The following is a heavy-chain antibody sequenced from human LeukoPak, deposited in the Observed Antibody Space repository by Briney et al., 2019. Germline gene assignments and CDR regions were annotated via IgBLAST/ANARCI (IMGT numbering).Heavy chain of an antibody. CDR1: GGSISSYY. CDR2: IDYSGST. CDR3: ARARRSSGRPDAFDI. J-gene: IGHJ3*02. V-gene: IGHV4-59*01. Sequence: SETLSLNCIVSGGSISSYYWTWIRQPPGQGLEWIGYIDYSGSTNYNPSLKSRVTISVDTSKNQFPLKLSPVTAADTAVYHCARARRSSGRPDAFDIWGQGAIGTVSS. D-gene: IGHD6-25*01.